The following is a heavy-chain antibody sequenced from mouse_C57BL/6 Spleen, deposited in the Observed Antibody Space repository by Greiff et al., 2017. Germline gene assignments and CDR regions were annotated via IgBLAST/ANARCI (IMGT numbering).Heavy chain of an antibody. CDR2: INPNNGGT. Sequence: EVQLQQSGPELVKPGASVKISCKASGYTFTDYNMDWVKQSHGKSLEWIGDINPNNGGTIYNQKFKGKAALTVDKSSSTAYMELRSLTSEDTAVYYCAREGLGTWFAYWGQGTLVTVSA. D-gene: IGHD4-1*01. J-gene: IGHJ3*01. CDR3: AREGLGTWFAY. V-gene: IGHV1-18*01. CDR1: GYTFTDYN.